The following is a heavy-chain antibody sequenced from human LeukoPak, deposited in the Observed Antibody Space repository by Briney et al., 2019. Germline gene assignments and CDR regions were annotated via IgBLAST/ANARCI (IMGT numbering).Heavy chain of an antibody. D-gene: IGHD2-15*01. CDR3: ARDRGSSHYGHYYYGMDV. Sequence: GGSLRLSCAASGFTVSSNYMSWVRQAPGKGLEWVSVIYSGGSTYYADSVKGRFTISRDNSKNTLYLQMNSLRAEDTAVYYCARDRGSSHYGHYYYGMDVWGQGTTVTVSS. J-gene: IGHJ6*02. CDR2: IYSGGST. V-gene: IGHV3-53*01. CDR1: GFTVSSNY.